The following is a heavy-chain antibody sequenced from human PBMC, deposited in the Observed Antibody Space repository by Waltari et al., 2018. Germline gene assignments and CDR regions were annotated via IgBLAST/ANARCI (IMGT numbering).Heavy chain of an antibody. D-gene: IGHD1-7*01. CDR3: ARPPHLQKTTPYYYYGMDV. J-gene: IGHJ6*02. CDR1: GGSFSGYY. CDR2: INHSGST. Sequence: QVQLQQWGAGLLKPSETLSLTCAVYGGSFSGYYWSWIRQPPGKGLEWIGEINHSGSTNYNPSRKSRVTISVDTSKNQFSLKLSSVTAADTAVYYCARPPHLQKTTPYYYYGMDVWGQGTTVTVSS. V-gene: IGHV4-34*01.